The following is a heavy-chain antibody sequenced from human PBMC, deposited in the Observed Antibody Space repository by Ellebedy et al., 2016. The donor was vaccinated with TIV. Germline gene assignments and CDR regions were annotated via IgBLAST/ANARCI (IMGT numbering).Heavy chain of an antibody. V-gene: IGHV3-11*06. CDR1: GFSFSDYY. J-gene: IGHJ4*02. D-gene: IGHD6-19*01. CDR3: ARGQAVAGSHFDY. CDR2: ISSSGSDT. Sequence: GESLKIPCAASGFSFSDYYMSWIRQVPGTGLEWLSYISSSGSDTNYADSVKGRFTISRDNAKNSLYLEMNSLKVEDTAVYYCARGQAVAGSHFDYWGQGTLVTVSS.